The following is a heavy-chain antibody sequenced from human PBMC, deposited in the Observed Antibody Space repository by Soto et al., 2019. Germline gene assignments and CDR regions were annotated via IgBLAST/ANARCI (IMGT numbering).Heavy chain of an antibody. CDR1: GYTFTGYY. J-gene: IGHJ4*02. CDR2: INPNSGGT. V-gene: IGHV1-2*04. CDR3: ARAGPYYYGSGSYYYDY. Sequence: QVQLVQSGAEVKKPGASVKVSCKASGYTFTGYYMHWVRQAPGQGLEWMGWINPNSGGTNYAQKFQGWVTMTGDTSISTAYTELRRLKSDDTAVYYCARAGPYYYGSGSYYYDYWGQGTLVTVSS. D-gene: IGHD3-10*01.